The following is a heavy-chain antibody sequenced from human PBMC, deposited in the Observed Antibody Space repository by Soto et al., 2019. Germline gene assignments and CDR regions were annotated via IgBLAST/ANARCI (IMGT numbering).Heavy chain of an antibody. J-gene: IGHJ4*02. CDR1: GFTFSSYS. V-gene: IGHV3-21*01. D-gene: IGHD3-10*01. CDR2: ISSSSSYI. CDR3: ARARALWPLDYFDY. Sequence: PGGSLRLSCAASGFTFSSYSMNWVRQAPGKGLEWVSSISSSSSYIYYADSVKGRFTISRDNAKNSLYLQMNSLRAEDTAVCYCARARALWPLDYFDYWGQGTLVTVSS.